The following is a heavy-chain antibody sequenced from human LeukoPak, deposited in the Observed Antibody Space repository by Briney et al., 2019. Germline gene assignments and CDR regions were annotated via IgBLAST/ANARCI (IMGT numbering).Heavy chain of an antibody. J-gene: IGHJ4*02. Sequence: PGTSLRPSCATSGFTFDASAMHCVRQAPGKGLEWVSGISWNSGDIGYADSVKGRFTISRDNAKNSLFLQMNNLRAEDTALYYCAKVSGYSYGYFDYWGQGTLVTVSS. V-gene: IGHV3-9*01. CDR2: ISWNSGDI. CDR3: AKVSGYSYGYFDY. CDR1: GFTFDASA. D-gene: IGHD5-18*01.